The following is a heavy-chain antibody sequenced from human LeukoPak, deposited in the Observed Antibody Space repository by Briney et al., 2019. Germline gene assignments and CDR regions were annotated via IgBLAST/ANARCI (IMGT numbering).Heavy chain of an antibody. V-gene: IGHV3-21*01. CDR2: ISSSSSYI. Sequence: PGGSLRLSCAASGFTFSSYSMNWVRQAPGKGLEWVSSISSSSSYIYYADSAKGRFTISRDNAKNSLYLQMYSLRAEDTAVYYCARTKTVVAPPFDYWGQGTLVTVSS. CDR1: GFTFSSYS. D-gene: IGHD3-22*01. CDR3: ARTKTVVAPPFDY. J-gene: IGHJ4*02.